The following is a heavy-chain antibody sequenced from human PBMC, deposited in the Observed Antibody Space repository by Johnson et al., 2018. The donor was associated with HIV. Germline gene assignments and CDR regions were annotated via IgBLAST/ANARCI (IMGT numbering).Heavy chain of an antibody. J-gene: IGHJ3*02. Sequence: QVQLVESGGGLVQPGGPLKLACAASGFTFSGSALHWVRQASGKGLEWVSVIYSGGSTYYADSVTGRFTISRDNSKNTLYLQMNSLRAEDTAVYYCAKTITMIGRFDAFDIWGQGTMVTVSS. D-gene: IGHD3-22*01. CDR3: AKTITMIGRFDAFDI. V-gene: IGHV3-NL1*01. CDR2: IYSGGST. CDR1: GFTFSGSA.